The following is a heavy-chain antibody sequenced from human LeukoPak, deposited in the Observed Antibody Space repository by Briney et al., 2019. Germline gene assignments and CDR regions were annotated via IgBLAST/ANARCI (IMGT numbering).Heavy chain of an antibody. CDR1: GGSISSSSYY. CDR3: ARGLGGVVITYYYYYMDV. D-gene: IGHD3-3*01. CDR2: IYTSGST. J-gene: IGHJ6*03. V-gene: IGHV4-61*02. Sequence: SETLSLTCTVSGGSISSSSYYWSWIRQPAGKGLEWIGRIYTSGSTNYNPSLKSRVTISVDASKNQFSLKLSSVTAADTAVYYCARGLGGVVITYYYYYMDVWGKGTTVTVSS.